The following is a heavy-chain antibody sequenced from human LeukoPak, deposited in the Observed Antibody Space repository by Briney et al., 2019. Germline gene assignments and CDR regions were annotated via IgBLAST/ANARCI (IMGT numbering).Heavy chain of an antibody. CDR2: ISSNGGST. V-gene: IGHV3-64D*06. CDR1: GFTFSSYA. CDR3: VKDRVSISSSGYFDY. J-gene: IGHJ4*02. Sequence: GGSLRLSCSASGFTFSSYAMHWVRQAPGKGLEYVSAISSNGGSTYYADSVKGRFTISRDNSKNTLYLQMSSLRAEDMTVYYCVKDRVSISSSGYFDYWGQGTLVTVSS. D-gene: IGHD6-13*01.